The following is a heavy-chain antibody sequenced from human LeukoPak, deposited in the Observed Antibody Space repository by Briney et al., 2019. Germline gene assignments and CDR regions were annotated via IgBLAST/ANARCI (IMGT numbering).Heavy chain of an antibody. CDR2: IYYSGST. CDR1: GDSVSTSDYY. V-gene: IGHV4-39*07. J-gene: IGHJ6*02. Sequence: PSETLSLTCTLSGDSVSTSDYYWGWIRQPPGKGLEWIGSIYYSGSTYYNPSLQRRVTISVDTSKNQFSLKLSSVTAADTAVYYCARGVAYCSGGSCYPSHYYGMDVWGQGTTVTVSS. CDR3: ARGVAYCSGGSCYPSHYYGMDV. D-gene: IGHD2-15*01.